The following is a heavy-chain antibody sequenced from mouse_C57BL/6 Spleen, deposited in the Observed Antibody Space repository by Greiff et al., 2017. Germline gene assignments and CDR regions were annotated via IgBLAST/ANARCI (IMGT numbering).Heavy chain of an antibody. J-gene: IGHJ2*01. CDR2: ISDGGSYT. V-gene: IGHV5-4*01. CDR3: ARDGVYYGSSYFGC. CDR1: GFTFSSYA. Sequence: EVMLVESGGGLVKPGGSLKLSCAASGFTFSSYAMSWVRQTPEKRLEWVATISDGGSYTYYPDNVKGRFTISRDNAKNNLYLQMSHLKSEDTAMYYCARDGVYYGSSYFGCGGQGTTLTVSS. D-gene: IGHD1-1*01.